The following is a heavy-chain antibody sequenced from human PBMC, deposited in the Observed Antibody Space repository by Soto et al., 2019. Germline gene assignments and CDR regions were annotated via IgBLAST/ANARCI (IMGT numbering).Heavy chain of an antibody. D-gene: IGHD2-2*02. CDR2: ISSSSSYI. V-gene: IGHV3-11*06. Sequence: QVQLVESGGGLVKPGGSLRLSCAASGFTFSDYYMSWIRQAPGKGLEWVSYISSSSSYIYYADSVKGRFTISRDNAKNSLYLQMNSLRAEDTAVYYCARGGDCSSTSCYRDYYYYGMDVWGQGTTVTVSS. CDR1: GFTFSDYY. J-gene: IGHJ6*02. CDR3: ARGGDCSSTSCYRDYYYYGMDV.